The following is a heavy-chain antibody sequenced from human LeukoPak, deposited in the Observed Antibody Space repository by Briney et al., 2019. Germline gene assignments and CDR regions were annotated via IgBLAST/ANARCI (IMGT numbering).Heavy chain of an antibody. D-gene: IGHD6-19*01. CDR1: GFTFSSSA. CDR2: ISYDGSKK. V-gene: IGHV3-30*04. Sequence: PGRSLRLSCAASGFTFSSSAMQWVRQAPGKGLEWVAVISYDGSKKYYADSVKGRFTISRDDSKNTLYLQMNSLRGEDTAVYHCARSRSASTSGWYDHFDYWGRGTLVTVSS. CDR3: ARSRSASTSGWYDHFDY. J-gene: IGHJ4*02.